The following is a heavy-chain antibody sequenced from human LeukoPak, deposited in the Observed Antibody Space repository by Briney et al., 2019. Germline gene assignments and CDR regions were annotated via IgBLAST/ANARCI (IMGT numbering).Heavy chain of an antibody. CDR3: ARVKAQRNIVVVPAATVDY. CDR1: GYTFTSYD. Sequence: ASVKVSCKASGYTFTSYDINWVRQATGQGLEWMGWMNPNSGNTGYAQKFQGRVTNTRNTSISTAYMELSSLRSEDTAVYYCARVKAQRNIVVVPAATVDYWGQGTLVTVSS. CDR2: MNPNSGNT. V-gene: IGHV1-8*03. D-gene: IGHD2-2*01. J-gene: IGHJ4*02.